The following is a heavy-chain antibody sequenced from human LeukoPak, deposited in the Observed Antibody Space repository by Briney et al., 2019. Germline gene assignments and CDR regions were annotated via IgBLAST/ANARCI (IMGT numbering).Heavy chain of an antibody. CDR1: GFTVSNNY. D-gene: IGHD1-26*01. CDR2: INTDGSNT. J-gene: IGHJ6*03. V-gene: IGHV3-74*01. CDR3: ARDRSGSQYYMDV. Sequence: GGSLRLSCAVSGFTVSNNYMSWVRQAPGKGLVWVARINTDGSNTAYADSVKGRFTISRDNDKNTLDPQMNSLRVEDTALYYCARDRSGSQYYMDVWGKGTTVIVSS.